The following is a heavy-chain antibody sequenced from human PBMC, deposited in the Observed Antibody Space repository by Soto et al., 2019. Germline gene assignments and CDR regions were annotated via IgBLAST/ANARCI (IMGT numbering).Heavy chain of an antibody. V-gene: IGHV3-30*18. CDR2: ISYDGSNK. J-gene: IGHJ4*02. CDR3: AKDHCGGDCYSEPYFDF. D-gene: IGHD2-21*02. CDR1: GFTFGTYG. Sequence: GGSLRLSCAASGFTFGTYGMHWVRQAPGKGLEWVAVISYDGSNKFYADSVKGRFTISRDNSQNTLYLQMNSLRTEDTAVYYCAKDHCGGDCYSEPYFDFWGRGSQVTVSS.